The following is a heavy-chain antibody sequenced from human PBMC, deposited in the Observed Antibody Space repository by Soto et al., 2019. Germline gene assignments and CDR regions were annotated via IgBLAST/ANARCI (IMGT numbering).Heavy chain of an antibody. D-gene: IGHD1-7*01. CDR1: ILYFRGYY. J-gene: IGHJ4*02. Sequence: SDTQSLTCALDILYFRGYYWSWIRQPPGKGLEWIGEINHSGSTNYNPSLKSRVTISVDTSKNQFSLKLSSVTAADTAVYYCARELELLSVSQWGQGTLVTGSS. CDR3: ARELELLSVSQ. V-gene: IGHV4-34*01. CDR2: INHSGST.